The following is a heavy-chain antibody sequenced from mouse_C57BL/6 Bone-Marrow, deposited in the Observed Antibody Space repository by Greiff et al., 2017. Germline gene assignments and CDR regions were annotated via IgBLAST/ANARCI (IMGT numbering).Heavy chain of an antibody. CDR3: ARESATVVAPYYAMDY. CDR2: IDPSDSYT. D-gene: IGHD1-1*01. V-gene: IGHV1-69*01. CDR1: GYTFTSYW. Sequence: QVQLQQPGAELVMPGASVKLSCKASGYTFTSYWMHWVKQRPGQGLEWIGEIDPSDSYTNYNQKFKGKSTLTVDKSSSTAYMQLSSLPSEDSAVYYCARESATVVAPYYAMDYWGQGTAVTVSS. J-gene: IGHJ4*01.